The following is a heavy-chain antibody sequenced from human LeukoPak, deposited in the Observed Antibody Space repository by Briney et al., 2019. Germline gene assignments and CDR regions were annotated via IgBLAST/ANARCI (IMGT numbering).Heavy chain of an antibody. CDR1: GGSISNYY. V-gene: IGHV4-59*01. J-gene: IGHJ4*02. CDR3: ARAQYSSTSNDY. D-gene: IGHD6-13*01. CDR2: IYYSGST. Sequence: PSETLSLTCTVSGGSISNYYWSWIRQPPAKGLEWIGYIYYSGSTAYNPSLKSRVTISLDTSKNQFSLKLTSVPAADTAVYYCARAQYSSTSNDYWGQGTLVTVSS.